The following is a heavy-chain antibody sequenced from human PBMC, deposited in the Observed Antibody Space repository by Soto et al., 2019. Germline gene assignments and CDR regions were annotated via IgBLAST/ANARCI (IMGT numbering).Heavy chain of an antibody. CDR1: GGSISTGGYY. CDR3: ARGLSVNLFDN. D-gene: IGHD4-17*01. J-gene: IGHJ4*02. V-gene: IGHV4-31*03. CDR2: IYYSGST. Sequence: QVQLQESGPGLVKPSQTLSLTCTVSGGSISTGGYYWTWIRQHPGKGLEWIGYIYYSGSTYYNPSLKSRVTISVDTSKNQFSLKLSSVTAADKTVYYCARGLSVNLFDNWGQGTLVTVSS.